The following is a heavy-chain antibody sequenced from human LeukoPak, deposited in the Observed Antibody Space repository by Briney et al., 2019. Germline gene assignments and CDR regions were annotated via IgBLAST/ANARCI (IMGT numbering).Heavy chain of an antibody. D-gene: IGHD1-26*01. V-gene: IGHV3-21*01. Sequence: GGSLRLSCAASGFTFSDYSMNWVRQAPGKGLEWVSSISGSSTHIYYADSVKGRFTISRDNANKSLYLQMNSLRAEDSAVYYCARAPGIPLRGNFPMDYWGQGTLVTVSS. J-gene: IGHJ4*02. CDR3: ARAPGIPLRGNFPMDY. CDR2: ISGSSTHI. CDR1: GFTFSDYS.